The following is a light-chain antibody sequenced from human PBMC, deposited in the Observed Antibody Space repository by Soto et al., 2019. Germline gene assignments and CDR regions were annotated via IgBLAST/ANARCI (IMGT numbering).Light chain of an antibody. V-gene: IGKV3-20*01. CDR2: ETS. CDR1: QSVRSN. CDR3: QQYGSSPLFT. Sequence: EVVMTQSPATLSVSPGERATLSCRASQSVRSNLAWYQQKPGQAPRLLIYETSTRATGIPDRFSGSGSGTDFTLTISRLAPEDFAVYYCQQYGSSPLFTFGPGTKVDIK. J-gene: IGKJ3*01.